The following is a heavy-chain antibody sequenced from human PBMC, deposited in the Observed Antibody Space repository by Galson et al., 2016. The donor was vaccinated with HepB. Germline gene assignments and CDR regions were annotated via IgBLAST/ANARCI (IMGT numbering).Heavy chain of an antibody. CDR1: GFVFSNFG. V-gene: IGHV3-23*01. Sequence: SLRLSCAASGFVFSNFGLSWVRQAPGKGLEWVGSISTRRTTYYSDSVQGRFTISRDNSNNTLYLQMNGLRAEDTAVYYCAKERLVRRIFDHWGQGTLVTVSS. J-gene: IGHJ4*02. CDR3: AKERLVRRIFDH. CDR2: ISTRRTT. D-gene: IGHD1-1*01.